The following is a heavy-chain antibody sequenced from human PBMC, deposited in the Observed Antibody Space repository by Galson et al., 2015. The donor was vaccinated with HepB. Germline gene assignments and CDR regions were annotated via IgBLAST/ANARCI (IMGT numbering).Heavy chain of an antibody. Sequence: SLRLSCAASGFTFDDYGMSWVRQAPGKGLEWVSGINWNGGSTGYADSVKGRFTISRDNAKNSLYLQMNSLRAEDTALYYCARVRGAAYCGGDCYGYFDYWGQGTLVTVSS. CDR2: INWNGGST. D-gene: IGHD2-21*02. CDR1: GFTFDDYG. V-gene: IGHV3-20*04. J-gene: IGHJ4*02. CDR3: ARVRGAAYCGGDCYGYFDY.